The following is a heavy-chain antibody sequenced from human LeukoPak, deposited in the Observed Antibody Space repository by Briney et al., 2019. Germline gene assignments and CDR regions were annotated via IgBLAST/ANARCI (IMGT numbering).Heavy chain of an antibody. J-gene: IGHJ4*02. CDR1: GYTFTSYG. V-gene: IGHV1-18*01. CDR2: ISAYNGNT. D-gene: IGHD2-15*01. Sequence: EASVKVSCKASGYTFTSYGISWVRQAPGQRLEWMGWISAYNGNTNYAQKLQGRVTMTTDTSTSTAYMELRSLRSDDTAVYYCARETLGYCSGGSCYSDFGYFDYWGQGTLVTVSS. CDR3: ARETLGYCSGGSCYSDFGYFDY.